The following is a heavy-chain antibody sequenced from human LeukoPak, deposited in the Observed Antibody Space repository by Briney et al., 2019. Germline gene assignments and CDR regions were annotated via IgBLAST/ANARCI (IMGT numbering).Heavy chain of an antibody. CDR2: TYYRSKWFN. Sequence: SQTLSLTCDISGDSVASNSVTWNWIRQSPSRGLEWLGRTYYRSKWFNDYAVSVKSRITINPDTSKNQFSLQLNSVTPEDTAVYYCARGVLPAFDIWGQGTMVTVSS. V-gene: IGHV6-1*01. CDR1: GDSVASNSVT. J-gene: IGHJ3*02. CDR3: ARGVLPAFDI. D-gene: IGHD3-10*01.